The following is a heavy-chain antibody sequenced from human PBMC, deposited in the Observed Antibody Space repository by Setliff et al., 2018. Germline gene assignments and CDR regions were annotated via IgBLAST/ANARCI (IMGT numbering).Heavy chain of an antibody. Sequence: ASETLSLTCAVSGYSISSGYYWGWIRQPPGKGLEWIGSIYHSGSTSYNPSLKSRVTISVDTSKNQFSLKRSSVTAADTAVYYCARRRWLQFYYYYGMDVWGQGTTVTVSS. D-gene: IGHD4-4*01. J-gene: IGHJ6*02. CDR2: IYHSGST. V-gene: IGHV4-38-2*01. CDR3: ARRRWLQFYYYYGMDV. CDR1: GYSISSGYY.